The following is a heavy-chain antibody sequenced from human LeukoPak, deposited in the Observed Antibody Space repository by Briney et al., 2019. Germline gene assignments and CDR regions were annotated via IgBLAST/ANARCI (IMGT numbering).Heavy chain of an antibody. J-gene: IGHJ4*02. Sequence: ASVKVSCKASGYTFTSYGISWVRQAPGQGLEWMGWISAYNGNTNYAQKLQGRVTMTTDTSTSTAYMELRSLRSDDTAVYYCARDSRIAAAGSFDYWGQGTLVTVSS. D-gene: IGHD6-13*01. CDR2: ISAYNGNT. V-gene: IGHV1-18*01. CDR3: ARDSRIAAAGSFDY. CDR1: GYTFTSYG.